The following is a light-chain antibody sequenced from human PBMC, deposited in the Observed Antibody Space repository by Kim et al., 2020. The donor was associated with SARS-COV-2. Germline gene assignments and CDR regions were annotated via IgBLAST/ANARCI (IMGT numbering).Light chain of an antibody. CDR1: QDIRSH. CDR2: DAS. Sequence: ASVGDRVTITCQASQDIRSHLNWYQQKSGKAPKLLIFDASNLETGVPSRFTGRGSGTDFSFTITSLQPEDFATYYCQQYEDLPLTFGGGTKVEI. V-gene: IGKV1-33*01. J-gene: IGKJ4*01. CDR3: QQYEDLPLT.